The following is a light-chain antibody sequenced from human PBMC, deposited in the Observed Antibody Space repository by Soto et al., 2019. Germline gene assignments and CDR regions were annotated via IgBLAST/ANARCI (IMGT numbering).Light chain of an antibody. V-gene: IGLV2-14*03. Sequence: QSALTQPASVSASPGQSITISCTGTGSDIGAYNFVFWYQQHPGKAPKLIIYNVSNRSSGLSSRFSASKSGNTASLTISGLKAEDEAHYYCSSYTTPSTSIFGGGTKLTVL. CDR1: GSDIGAYNF. J-gene: IGLJ2*01. CDR3: SSYTTPSTSI. CDR2: NVS.